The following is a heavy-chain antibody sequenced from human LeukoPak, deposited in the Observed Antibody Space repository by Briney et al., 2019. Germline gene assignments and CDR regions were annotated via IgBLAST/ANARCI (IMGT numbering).Heavy chain of an antibody. CDR3: AREAKSIAVAGSWFDP. J-gene: IGHJ5*02. Sequence: PGGSLRLSCAASGFTFSDYYMSWIRQAPGKGLEWVSYISSSGSTIYYADSVKGRFTISRDNAKNSLYLQMNSLRAEDTAVYYCAREAKSIAVAGSWFDPWGQGTLVTVSS. CDR1: GFTFSDYY. D-gene: IGHD6-19*01. CDR2: ISSSGSTI. V-gene: IGHV3-11*01.